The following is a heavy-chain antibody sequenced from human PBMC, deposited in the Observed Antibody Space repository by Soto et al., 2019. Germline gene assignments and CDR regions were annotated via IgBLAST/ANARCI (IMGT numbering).Heavy chain of an antibody. D-gene: IGHD3-3*01. CDR2: IYYSGST. CDR3: ARHFRPQRFLEWLSRKDAFDI. Sequence: SETLSLTCTVSGGSISSSSYYWGWIRQPPGKGLEWIGSIYYSGSTYYNPSLKSRVTISVDTSKNQFSLKLSSVTAADTAVYYCARHFRPQRFLEWLSRKDAFDIWGQGTMVTVSS. J-gene: IGHJ3*02. CDR1: GGSISSSSYY. V-gene: IGHV4-39*01.